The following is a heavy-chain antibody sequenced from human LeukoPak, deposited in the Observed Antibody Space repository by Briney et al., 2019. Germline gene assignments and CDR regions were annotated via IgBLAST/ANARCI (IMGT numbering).Heavy chain of an antibody. D-gene: IGHD6-25*01. J-gene: IGHJ4*02. CDR2: IDPSDSYT. CDR1: GYSFTSYW. V-gene: IGHV5-10-1*01. Sequence: PGESLRISCKGSGYSFTSYWISWVRQMPGKGLEWVGRIDPSDSYTNYSPSFQGHVTISADKSISTAYLRWSSLKASDTAMYYCARQGLSRTHFDYWGQGTLVTVSS. CDR3: ARQGLSRTHFDY.